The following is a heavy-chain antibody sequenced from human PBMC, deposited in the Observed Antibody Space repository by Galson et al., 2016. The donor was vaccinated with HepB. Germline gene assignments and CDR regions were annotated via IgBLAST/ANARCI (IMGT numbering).Heavy chain of an antibody. CDR3: ARTVPSYYFDY. CDR1: GFTISDYY. Sequence: SLRLSCAASGFTISDYYMSWLRQAPGKGLEWVSYISSRRIYTNYADSVKGRFTISRDNAKNSVYLQMNSLRAEDTAVYYCARTVPSYYFDYWGQGTLVTVSS. D-gene: IGHD6-6*01. J-gene: IGHJ4*02. V-gene: IGHV3-11*06. CDR2: ISSRRIYT.